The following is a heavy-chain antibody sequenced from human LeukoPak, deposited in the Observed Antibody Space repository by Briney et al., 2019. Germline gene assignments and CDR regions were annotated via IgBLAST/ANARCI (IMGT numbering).Heavy chain of an antibody. D-gene: IGHD6-19*01. V-gene: IGHV3-23*01. Sequence: GGSLRLSCAGAGFTFSTHTINWVRQAPGKGLEWVSAISGSGGSTYYADSVKGRFTISRDNSKNTPYLQMNSLRAEDTAVYYCERQAGIAVAAYDYWGQGTLVTVSS. CDR2: ISGSGGST. J-gene: IGHJ4*02. CDR1: GFTFSTHT. CDR3: ERQAGIAVAAYDY.